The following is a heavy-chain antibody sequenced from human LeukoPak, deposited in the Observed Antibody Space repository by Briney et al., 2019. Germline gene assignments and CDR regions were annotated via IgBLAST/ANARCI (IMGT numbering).Heavy chain of an antibody. V-gene: IGHV4-30-2*01. Sequence: SETLSLTCAVSGGSISSGGYSWSWIRQPPGKGLEWIGFIYHSETTYYNPSLKSRVTISVDRSKNQFSLRLGSVTAADTAVYYCASSTPYGDYVTAYFQHWGQGTLVTVPS. CDR1: GGSISSGGYS. J-gene: IGHJ1*01. CDR2: IYHSETT. CDR3: ASSTPYGDYVTAYFQH. D-gene: IGHD4-17*01.